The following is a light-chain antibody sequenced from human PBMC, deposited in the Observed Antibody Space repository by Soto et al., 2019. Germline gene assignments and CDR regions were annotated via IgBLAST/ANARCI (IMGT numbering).Light chain of an antibody. CDR3: QQYNSYST. CDR1: QSISTW. J-gene: IGKJ1*01. CDR2: DAS. V-gene: IGKV1-5*01. Sequence: DIQMTQSPSTLSASVGYRVTITCRASQSISTWLAWYQQKPGKAPKLLIYDASSLESGVPSRFSGSGSGTEFTLTISSLQPEDFASYYCQQYNSYSTFGQGTKVDIK.